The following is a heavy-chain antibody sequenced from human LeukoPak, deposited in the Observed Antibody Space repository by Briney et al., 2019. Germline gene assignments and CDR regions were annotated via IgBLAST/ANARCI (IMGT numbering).Heavy chain of an antibody. Sequence: PGGSLRLSCAASGFTFSSYAMHWVRQAPGKGLEWVAVISYDGSNKYYADSVKGRFTISRDNSKNTLYLQMNSLRAEDTAVYYCAKDKLDYWGQGTLVT. J-gene: IGHJ4*02. V-gene: IGHV3-30-3*01. CDR2: ISYDGSNK. CDR3: AKDKLDY. CDR1: GFTFSSYA.